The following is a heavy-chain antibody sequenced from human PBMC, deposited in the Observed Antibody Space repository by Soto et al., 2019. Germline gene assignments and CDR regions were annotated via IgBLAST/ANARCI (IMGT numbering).Heavy chain of an antibody. J-gene: IGHJ4*02. CDR1: GFTFSSYA. CDR3: AKNRRDGYNYGFDY. V-gene: IGHV3-23*01. CDR2: IGGNGGTT. Sequence: LRLSCAASGFTFSSYAMSWVRQAPGKGLEWVSIIGGNGGTTYYADSVKGRFTISRDNSKNTLYLQMNSLRAEDTAVYYCAKNRRDGYNYGFDYWGQGTLVTVSS. D-gene: IGHD5-12*01.